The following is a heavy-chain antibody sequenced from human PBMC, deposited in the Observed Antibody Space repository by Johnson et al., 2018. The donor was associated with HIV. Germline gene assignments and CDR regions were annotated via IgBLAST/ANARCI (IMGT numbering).Heavy chain of an antibody. J-gene: IGHJ3*02. CDR2: ISSSGRTI. Sequence: QVQLVESGGGLVKPGGSLRLSCGGTGFTFSDYFMSWIRQAPGKGLEWVSYISSSGRTIYYADSVKGRFTISRDNAKNSLYLQMNSLRAEDKAVYYCARVFYRYGSSSTAAFDIWGQGTMVTVSS. D-gene: IGHD6-6*01. V-gene: IGHV3-11*04. CDR3: ARVFYRYGSSSTAAFDI. CDR1: GFTFSDYF.